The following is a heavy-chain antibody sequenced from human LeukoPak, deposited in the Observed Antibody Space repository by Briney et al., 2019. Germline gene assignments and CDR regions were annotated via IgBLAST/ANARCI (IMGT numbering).Heavy chain of an antibody. CDR2: ISGSGGNT. V-gene: IGHV3-23*01. J-gene: IGHJ4*02. D-gene: IGHD3-22*01. CDR3: ATRPYYYGSSGYSEAY. CDR1: GFTFSNYA. Sequence: GGTLRLSCAASGFTFSNYAMSWVRQAPGKGLEWVSAISGSGGNTYYADSVKGRCTISRDNSKNTLYLQMNSLRAEDTAVYYCATRPYYYGSSGYSEAYWGQGTLVTVSS.